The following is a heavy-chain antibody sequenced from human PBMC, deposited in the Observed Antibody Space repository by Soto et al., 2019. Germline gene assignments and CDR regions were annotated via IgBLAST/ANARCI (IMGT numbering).Heavy chain of an antibody. J-gene: IGHJ6*02. V-gene: IGHV4-4*07. CDR1: GGSIISYY. Sequence: SETLSLTCTVSGGSIISYYWSWIRQPAGKGLEWIGRIYTSGSTNYNPSLKSRVTMSVDTSKNQFSLKLSSVTAADTAVYYCVGLGYSSSWYLHYYYGMDVWGQGTTVTVSS. CDR3: VGLGYSSSWYLHYYYGMDV. D-gene: IGHD6-13*01. CDR2: IYTSGST.